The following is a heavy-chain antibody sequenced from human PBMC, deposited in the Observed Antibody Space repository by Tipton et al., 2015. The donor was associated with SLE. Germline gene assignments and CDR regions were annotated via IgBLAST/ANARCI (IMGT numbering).Heavy chain of an antibody. CDR1: GGSITNYY. J-gene: IGHJ3*02. V-gene: IGHV4-59*01. CDR2: IYHSGTT. Sequence: LRLSCTVSGGSITNYYWNWIRQTPGKGLEWIGYIYHSGTTTYSPSLESRLAISIDTSRNQFSLKLSSVTAADTAVYYCARDTGGPKGVTHYEFSRGDDAFDIWGQGTMVTVSS. CDR3: ARDTGGPKGVTHYEFSRGDDAFDI. D-gene: IGHD3-3*01.